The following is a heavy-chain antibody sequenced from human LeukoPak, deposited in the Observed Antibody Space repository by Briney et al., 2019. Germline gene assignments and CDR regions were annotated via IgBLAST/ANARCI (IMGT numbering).Heavy chain of an antibody. D-gene: IGHD3-10*01. CDR2: ISYDGSNK. CDR1: GFTFSSYA. J-gene: IGHJ4*02. V-gene: IGHV3-30*04. Sequence: GGSLRLSCAASGFTFSSYAMHWVRQAPGKGLEWVAVISYDGSNKYYADSVKGRFTISRDNSKNTLYLQMNSLRAEDTAVYYCAREISGDTNFDYWGQGTLVTVSS. CDR3: AREISGDTNFDY.